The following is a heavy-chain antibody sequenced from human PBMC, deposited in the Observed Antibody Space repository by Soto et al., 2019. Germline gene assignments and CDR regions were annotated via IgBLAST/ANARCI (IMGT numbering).Heavy chain of an antibody. CDR2: ISSSSSYI. CDR3: ARDQGGLRAFDI. CDR1: GFTFSSYS. V-gene: IGHV3-21*01. Sequence: GGSLRLSCAASGFTFSSYSMNWVRQAPGKGLEWVSSISSSSSYIYYADSGKGRFTISRDNAKNSLYLHMNSLRAEATSVYYCARDQGGLRAFDIWGQGTMVTVSS. J-gene: IGHJ3*02. D-gene: IGHD2-15*01.